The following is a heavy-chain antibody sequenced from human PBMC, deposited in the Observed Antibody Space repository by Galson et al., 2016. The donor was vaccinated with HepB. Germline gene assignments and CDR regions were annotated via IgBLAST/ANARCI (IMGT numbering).Heavy chain of an antibody. CDR1: GFTFSSYA. CDR3: ARVVAVGGNPPFAFDY. CDR2: TSYNGNNK. J-gene: IGHJ4*02. D-gene: IGHD1-26*01. Sequence: SLRLSCAASGFTFSSYAMNWVRQAPGKGLEWVAGTSYNGNNKYYIDSVKGRFTISRDDSKNTVYLQMNGLRGDDTAVYYCARVVAVGGNPPFAFDYWGQRTLVTASS. V-gene: IGHV3-30*04.